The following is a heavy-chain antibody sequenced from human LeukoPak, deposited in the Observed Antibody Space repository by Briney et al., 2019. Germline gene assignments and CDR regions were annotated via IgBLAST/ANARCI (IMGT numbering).Heavy chain of an antibody. D-gene: IGHD6-6*01. CDR2: MNPNSGNT. Sequence: ASVKVSCKASVYTFTSYDINWVRQATGQGLEWMGWMNPNSGNTGYAQKLQGRVTMTRNTSISTAYMELSSLRSEDTAVYYCARLVAARLSWFDPWGQGTLVTVSS. CDR1: VYTFTSYD. J-gene: IGHJ5*02. CDR3: ARLVAARLSWFDP. V-gene: IGHV1-8*01.